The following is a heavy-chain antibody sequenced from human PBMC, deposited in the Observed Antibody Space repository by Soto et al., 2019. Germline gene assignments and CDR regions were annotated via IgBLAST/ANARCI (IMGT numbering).Heavy chain of an antibody. CDR2: IYYSGST. J-gene: IGHJ5*02. CDR3: ARDRYFDSSGYYP. Sequence: QVQLQESGPGLVKPSQTLSLTCTVSGGSISSADYSWSWIRQPPGKGLEWIGYIYYSGSTYYNPSLRSRLTISLDTSKNQFSLNLSSVTAADTAVYYCARDRYFDSSGYYPWGQGTLVTVSS. CDR1: GGSISSADYS. V-gene: IGHV4-30-4*01. D-gene: IGHD3-22*01.